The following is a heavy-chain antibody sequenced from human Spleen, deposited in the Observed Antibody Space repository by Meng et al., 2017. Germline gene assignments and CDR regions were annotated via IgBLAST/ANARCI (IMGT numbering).Heavy chain of an antibody. Sequence: SETLSLTCTVSDDSISSYYWNWIRQPPGKGLEWIGFIYHNGDTNYNPSLKSRVTISVDTSKNQFSLKLVSVTAADTAVYYCTRGRITMIVVVITAFDIWGQGTMATVSS. V-gene: IGHV4-59*01. D-gene: IGHD3-22*01. CDR1: DDSISSYY. CDR3: TRGRITMIVVVITAFDI. J-gene: IGHJ3*02. CDR2: IYHNGDT.